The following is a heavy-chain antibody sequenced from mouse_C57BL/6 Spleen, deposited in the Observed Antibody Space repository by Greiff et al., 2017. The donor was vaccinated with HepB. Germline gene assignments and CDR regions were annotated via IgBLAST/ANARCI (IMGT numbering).Heavy chain of an antibody. CDR2: ISYDGSN. Sequence: EVQLQESGPGLVKPSQSLSLTCSVTGYSITSGYYWNWIRQFPGNKLEWMGYISYDGSNNYNPSLKNRISITRDTSKNQFFLKLNSVTTEDTATYYSARGDYAGGMDAWGQGTSVTASS. CDR1: GYSITSGYY. J-gene: IGHJ4*01. CDR3: ARGDYAGGMDA. D-gene: IGHD2-4*01. V-gene: IGHV3-6*01.